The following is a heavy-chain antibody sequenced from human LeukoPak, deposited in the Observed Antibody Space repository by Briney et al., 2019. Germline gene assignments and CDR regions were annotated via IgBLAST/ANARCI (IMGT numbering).Heavy chain of an antibody. CDR2: INPNSGGT. CDR1: GYTFTGYY. J-gene: IGHJ4*02. Sequence: GASVKVSCKASGYTFTGYYMHWVRQAPGQGLEWMGWINPNSGGTNYAQKFQGWVTMTRDTSISTAYMELSRLRSDDTAVYYCARPDYGGYGGFDYWGRGTLVTVSS. CDR3: ARPDYGGYGGFDY. D-gene: IGHD4-17*01. V-gene: IGHV1-2*04.